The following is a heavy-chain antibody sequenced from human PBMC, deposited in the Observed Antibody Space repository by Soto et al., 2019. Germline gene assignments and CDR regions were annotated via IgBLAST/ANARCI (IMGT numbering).Heavy chain of an antibody. D-gene: IGHD3-10*01. V-gene: IGHV3-74*03. Sequence: EVQLVESGGGLVQPGGSLRLSCAASGFTFSGYWMHWVRQVAGKGLVWVSRINTDGRSTTYADSVKGRFTISRDNAKNTLYLQMNSLRAEDTAVYYCVKAAARGDYWGQGTLVTVSS. CDR1: GFTFSGYW. CDR2: INTDGRST. CDR3: VKAAARGDY. J-gene: IGHJ4*02.